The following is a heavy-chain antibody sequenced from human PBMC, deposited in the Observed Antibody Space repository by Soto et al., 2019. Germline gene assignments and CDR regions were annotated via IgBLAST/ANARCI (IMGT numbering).Heavy chain of an antibody. D-gene: IGHD6-19*01. CDR2: IRSKTNSYAT. CDR3: TRQTDAVQWLVVPTDYNFDY. J-gene: IGHJ4*02. V-gene: IGHV3-73*01. Sequence: GSLRLSCAASGFTFGGSAMHWVRQASGKGLEWVGHIRSKTNSYATAYAESVKGRFTISRDDSMNTAYLQMNSLKTEDTAVYFCTRQTDAVQWLVVPTDYNFDYWGQGTLVTVSS. CDR1: GFTFGGSA.